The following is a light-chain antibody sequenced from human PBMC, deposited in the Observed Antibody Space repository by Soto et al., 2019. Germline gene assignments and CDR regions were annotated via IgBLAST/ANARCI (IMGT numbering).Light chain of an antibody. CDR3: QKYNSAPRT. CDR2: TAS. Sequence: DVQMTQAPSSLSASVGDRVTITCRASQGISNYLAWYQQKPGKVPKLLIYTASILQSGVPSRFSGSGSGTDVALTISSLQPEDVATYYCQKYNSAPRTFGGGTKVAIK. V-gene: IGKV1-27*01. J-gene: IGKJ4*01. CDR1: QGISNY.